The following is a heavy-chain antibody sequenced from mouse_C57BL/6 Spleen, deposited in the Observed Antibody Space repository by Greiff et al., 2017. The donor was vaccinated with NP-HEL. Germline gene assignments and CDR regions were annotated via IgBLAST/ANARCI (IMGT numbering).Heavy chain of an antibody. CDR1: GFTFSDYG. CDR3: ATSYGSSYGYFDV. V-gene: IGHV5-17*01. J-gene: IGHJ1*03. CDR2: ISSGSSTI. Sequence: DVMLVESGGGLVKPGGSLKPSCAASGFTFSDYGMHWVRQAPEKGLEWVAYISSGSSTIYYADTVKGRFTISRDNAKITLFLQMTSLRSEDTAMYYCATSYGSSYGYFDVWGTGTTVTVSS. D-gene: IGHD1-1*01.